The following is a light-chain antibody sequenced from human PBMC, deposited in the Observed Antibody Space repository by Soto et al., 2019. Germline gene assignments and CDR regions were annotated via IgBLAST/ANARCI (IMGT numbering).Light chain of an antibody. J-gene: IGLJ2*01. V-gene: IGLV4-69*01. CDR2: LKSDGSH. CDR1: SGHSRYA. Sequence: QLVLTQSPSASASLGASVKLTCTLSSGHSRYAIAWHQQQPEKGTRFLMKLKSDGSHNKGDGIPDRFSGSSSGAERYLTISSLQSEDEADYYCQTWGTGIHVVFGGGTKLTVL. CDR3: QTWGTGIHVV.